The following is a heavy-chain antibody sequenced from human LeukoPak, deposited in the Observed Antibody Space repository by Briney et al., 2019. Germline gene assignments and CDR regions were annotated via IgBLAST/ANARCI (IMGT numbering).Heavy chain of an antibody. CDR1: GLTVSNNF. V-gene: IGHV3-53*05. Sequence: PGGSLRLSCAASGLTVSNNFMSWARQGPGKGLEWLSIIYSGGSGGNTYYGDSVKGRFTISRDNSKNTLYLQMNSLRAEDTAVYYCATRARPGYYYGMDVWGQGTTVTVSS. D-gene: IGHD6-6*01. CDR3: ATRARPGYYYGMDV. J-gene: IGHJ6*02. CDR2: IYSGGSGGNT.